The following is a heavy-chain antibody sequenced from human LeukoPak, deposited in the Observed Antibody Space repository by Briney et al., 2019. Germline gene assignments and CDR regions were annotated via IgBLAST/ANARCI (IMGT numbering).Heavy chain of an antibody. D-gene: IGHD3-22*01. CDR2: IYLSGIT. CDR3: ARVGSSGPHNWFDS. J-gene: IGHJ5*01. CDR1: GYSISNGYF. V-gene: IGHV4-38-2*02. Sequence: SETLSLTCTVSGYSISNGYFWGWIRQPPGKRLEYIGSIYLSGITDYNPSLKSRITISVDTSKNQFSLRLSSVTAADTAVYYCARVGSSGPHNWFDSWGQGTLVTVSS.